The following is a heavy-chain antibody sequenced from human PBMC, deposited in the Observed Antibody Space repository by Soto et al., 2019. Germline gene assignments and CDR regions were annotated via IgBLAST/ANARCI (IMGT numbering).Heavy chain of an antibody. CDR2: INPNSGGT. D-gene: IGHD2-15*01. CDR3: ARDVMPRARYCSGGSCYYYYGMDV. CDR1: GYTFTGYY. J-gene: IGHJ6*02. Sequence: ASVKVSCKASGYTFTGYYMHWVRQAPGQGLEWMGWINPNSGGTNYAQKFQGWVTMTRDTSISTAYMELSRLRSDDTAVYYCARDVMPRARYCSGGSCYYYYGMDVWGQGTTVTVSS. V-gene: IGHV1-2*04.